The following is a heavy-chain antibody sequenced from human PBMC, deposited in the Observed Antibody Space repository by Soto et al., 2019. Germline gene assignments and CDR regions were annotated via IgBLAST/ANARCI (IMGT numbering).Heavy chain of an antibody. D-gene: IGHD1-26*01. CDR2: IIPIFGTA. CDR1: GGTFSSYA. Sequence: SVKVSCKASGGTFSSYAISWVRQAPGQGLEWMGGIIPIFGTANYAQKFQGRATITADESTSTAYMELSSLRSEDTAVYYCARDASGSYRPGENWFDPWGQGTLVTVSS. V-gene: IGHV1-69*13. CDR3: ARDASGSYRPGENWFDP. J-gene: IGHJ5*02.